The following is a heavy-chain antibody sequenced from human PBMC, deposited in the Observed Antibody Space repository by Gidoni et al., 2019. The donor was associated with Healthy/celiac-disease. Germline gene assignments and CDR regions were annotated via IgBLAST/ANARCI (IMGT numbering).Heavy chain of an antibody. Sequence: EVQLLESGGGLVQPGGSLRMPCAASAFPVSVYAMGWGLQGPGKGLEWVSAISGSGGSTYYADSVKGRFTISRDNSKNTLYLQMNSLRAEDTAVYSCAKEVEWFGEFDYWGQGTLVTVSS. V-gene: IGHV3-23*01. CDR3: AKEVEWFGEFDY. J-gene: IGHJ4*02. CDR1: AFPVSVYA. D-gene: IGHD3-10*01. CDR2: ISGSGGST.